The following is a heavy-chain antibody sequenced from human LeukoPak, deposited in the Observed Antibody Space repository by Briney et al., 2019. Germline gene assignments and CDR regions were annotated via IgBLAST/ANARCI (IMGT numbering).Heavy chain of an antibody. Sequence: GGSLRLSCVASGFTFSSYSMNWVRQAPGKGLEWVSSISSSSSYIYYADSVKGRFTISRDNAKNSLYLQMNSLRAEDTAVYYCARDAPSGSYYRAADYWGQGTLVTVSS. CDR3: ARDAPSGSYYRAADY. J-gene: IGHJ4*02. CDR2: ISSSSSYI. V-gene: IGHV3-21*01. D-gene: IGHD1-26*01. CDR1: GFTFSSYS.